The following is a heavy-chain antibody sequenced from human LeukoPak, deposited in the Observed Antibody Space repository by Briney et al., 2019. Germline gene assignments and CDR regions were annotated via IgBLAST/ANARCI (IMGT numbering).Heavy chain of an antibody. J-gene: IGHJ5*02. CDR1: GGSISSSNW. Sequence: SETLSLTCAVAGGSISSSNWWSWVRQPPGKGLEWIREIYHSWSTNYNPSLKSRVTISVDKSKNQFSLKLSSVTAADTAVYYCARVGRIAVARRRSWFDPWGQGTLVTVSS. V-gene: IGHV4-4*02. CDR2: IYHSWST. D-gene: IGHD6-19*01. CDR3: ARVGRIAVARRRSWFDP.